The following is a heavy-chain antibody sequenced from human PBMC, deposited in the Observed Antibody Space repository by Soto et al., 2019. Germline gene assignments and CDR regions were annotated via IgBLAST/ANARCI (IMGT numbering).Heavy chain of an antibody. D-gene: IGHD3-3*01. CDR2: MNPNSGNT. J-gene: IGHJ4*02. CDR3: ARVDFWSAYSSS. V-gene: IGHV1-8*01. Sequence: QVQLVQSEAEVKKPGASVKVSCKASGYTFTSYDINWVRQTNGQGLEWMGLMNPNSGNTGYAQKFQGRVTMTRNTSISTAYMELSSLRSEDTTVYYCARVDFWSAYSSSWGQGTLVTVSS. CDR1: GYTFTSYD.